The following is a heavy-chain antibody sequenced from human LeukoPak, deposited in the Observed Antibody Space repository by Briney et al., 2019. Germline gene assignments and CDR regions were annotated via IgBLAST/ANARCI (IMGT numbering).Heavy chain of an antibody. V-gene: IGHV3-21*01. D-gene: IGHD3-22*01. J-gene: IGHJ4*02. CDR2: ISSSSSYI. CDR1: GFTFSSYR. Sequence: KSGGSLRLSCAASGFTFSSYRMNWVRQAPGKGLEWVSCISSSSSYIYYADSVKGRFTSSRDTAKNLLYLQMNSLRAEDTAVYYCARDLSSGIGNYFDYWGQGTLVTVSS. CDR3: ARDLSSGIGNYFDY.